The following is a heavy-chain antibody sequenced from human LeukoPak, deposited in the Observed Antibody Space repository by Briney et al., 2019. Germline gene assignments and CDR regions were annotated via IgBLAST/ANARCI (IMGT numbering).Heavy chain of an antibody. CDR2: IFYSGST. D-gene: IGHD3-22*01. CDR3: ARQPPSSYDSSGYTY. Sequence: SETLSLTCTVSGGSISSYYWSWIRQPPGKGLEWIGNIFYSGSTYYSPSLRSRVTISLDTSRNQFSLKLSSVTAADTAVYYCARQPPSSYDSSGYTYWGQGTLVTVSS. V-gene: IGHV4-59*12. CDR1: GGSISSYY. J-gene: IGHJ4*02.